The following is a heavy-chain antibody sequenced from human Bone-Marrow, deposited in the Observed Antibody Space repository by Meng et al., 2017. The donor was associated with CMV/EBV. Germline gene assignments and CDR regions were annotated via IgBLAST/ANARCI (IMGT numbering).Heavy chain of an antibody. D-gene: IGHD3-3*01. J-gene: IGHJ6*01. CDR2: ISAYNGNT. CDR3: ARGPPRTIFGVVTTWRYYYGMDV. Sequence: GESLKISCKASGYTFTSYGISWVRQAPGQGLEWMGWISAYNGNTNYAQKLQGRVTMTTDTSTSTAYMELRSLRSDDTAVYYCARGPPRTIFGVVTTWRYYYGMDVWGQGTTVTVSS. CDR1: GYTFTSYG. V-gene: IGHV1-18*01.